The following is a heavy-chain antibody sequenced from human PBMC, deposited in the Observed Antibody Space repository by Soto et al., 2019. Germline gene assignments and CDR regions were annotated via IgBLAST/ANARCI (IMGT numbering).Heavy chain of an antibody. CDR3: AKEIFAAAYAATSAFDL. CDR1: GFSFSSNG. D-gene: IGHD2-8*01. CDR2: VDGSGGDT. Sequence: PGGSLRLSCAASGFSFSSNGMGWLRQAPGTGPEWVAFVDGSGGDTSYADSVKGRFTISRDNSDNSLYLHMNSLRAEDTGRYFCAKEIFAAAYAATSAFDLWGQGTLGTFYS. V-gene: IGHV3-23*01. J-gene: IGHJ4*02.